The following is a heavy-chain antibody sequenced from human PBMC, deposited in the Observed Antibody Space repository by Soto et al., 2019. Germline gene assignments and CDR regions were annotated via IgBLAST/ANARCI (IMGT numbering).Heavy chain of an antibody. CDR1: GGSISSGGYS. D-gene: IGHD1-26*01. CDR2: IYHSGST. V-gene: IGHV4-30-2*01. J-gene: IGHJ6*02. CDR3: ARSPREGSYYYGMDV. Sequence: PSETLSLTCAVSGGSISSGGYSWSWIRQPPGKGLEWIGYIYHSGSTYYNPSLKSRVTISVDRSKNQFSLKLSSVTAADTAVYYCARSPREGSYYYGMDVWGQGTTVTVSS.